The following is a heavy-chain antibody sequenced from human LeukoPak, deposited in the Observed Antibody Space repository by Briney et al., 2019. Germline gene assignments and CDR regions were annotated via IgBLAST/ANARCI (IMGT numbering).Heavy chain of an antibody. V-gene: IGHV3-23*01. J-gene: IGHJ4*02. CDR1: GFTFSSYA. Sequence: GGSLRLSCAASGFTFSSYAMSCVRQAPGKGLEWVSAISGSGGSTYYADSVKGRFTISRDNSKNTLYLQMNSLRAEDTAVYYCVLVDTAMVTGDYWGQGTLVTVSS. CDR3: VLVDTAMVTGDY. D-gene: IGHD5-18*01. CDR2: ISGSGGST.